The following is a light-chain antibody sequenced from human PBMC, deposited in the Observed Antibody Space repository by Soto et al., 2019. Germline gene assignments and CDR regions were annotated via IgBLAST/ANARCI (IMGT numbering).Light chain of an antibody. CDR3: QQYSIWRT. CDR2: DAS. V-gene: IGKV3-11*01. Sequence: EIALTQSPATLSLSPGEIATLSCRASPSVTNYLAWYQQKPGQPPRLLIYDASKRATGIPARFSGSGSGTDFTLTISSLEPEDFAVYYCQQYSIWRTFGQGTKVDIK. CDR1: PSVTNY. J-gene: IGKJ1*01.